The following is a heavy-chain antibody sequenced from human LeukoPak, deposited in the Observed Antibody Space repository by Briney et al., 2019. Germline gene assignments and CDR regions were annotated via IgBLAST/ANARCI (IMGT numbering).Heavy chain of an antibody. Sequence: PGRSLRLSCAASGFTFDDYAMHWVRQAPGKGLEWVSGISWNSGSIGYADSVKGRFTISRDNAKNSLYLQMNSPRAEDTALYYCAKGSPPGLRYFDWLPDYWGQGTLVTVSS. CDR1: GFTFDDYA. J-gene: IGHJ4*02. D-gene: IGHD3-9*01. CDR2: ISWNSGSI. CDR3: AKGSPPGLRYFDWLPDY. V-gene: IGHV3-9*01.